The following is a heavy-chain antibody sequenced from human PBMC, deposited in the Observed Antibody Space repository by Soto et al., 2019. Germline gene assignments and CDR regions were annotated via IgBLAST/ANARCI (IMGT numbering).Heavy chain of an antibody. J-gene: IGHJ4*02. V-gene: IGHV1-2*02. CDR2: INPNSGAT. Sequence: ASVKVSCKASGYTFTGYYMHWVRQAPGQGPEWMGWINPNSGATNQAQKFQGRVTMARDTSISTAYLELSRLTSDDTAVYYCARDAVSTIGDFDYWGQGTLVTVSS. CDR3: ARDAVSTIGDFDY. CDR1: GYTFTGYY. D-gene: IGHD5-12*01.